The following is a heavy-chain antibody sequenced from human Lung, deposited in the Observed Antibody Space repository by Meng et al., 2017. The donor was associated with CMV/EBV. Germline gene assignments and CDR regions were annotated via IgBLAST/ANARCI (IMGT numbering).Heavy chain of an antibody. D-gene: IGHD3-3*01. CDR3: ASSVTIFGVDY. Sequence: GESXKISCGASGFTFSNNAMQWVCQAPGKWLEWLAVISFDGINKYYAESVKVRFTISRDNSKQTLYLQMNSLRGEDTAVYYCASSVTIFGVDYWGQGTLVTVSS. V-gene: IGHV3-30-3*01. CDR1: GFTFSNNA. CDR2: ISFDGINK. J-gene: IGHJ4*02.